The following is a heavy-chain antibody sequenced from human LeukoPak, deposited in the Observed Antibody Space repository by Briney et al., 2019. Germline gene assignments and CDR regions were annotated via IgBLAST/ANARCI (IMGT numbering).Heavy chain of an antibody. CDR2: MNPANGNT. Sequence: GASVKVSCKASGYTFTSYDINWVRQVTGQRLEWVGWMNPANGNTGYVQNFQGRVTMTRDTSISTAYMELSSLTSEDTAVYYCARGFTYGHPLDYWGQGTLVTVSS. CDR3: ARGFTYGHPLDY. D-gene: IGHD3-10*01. J-gene: IGHJ4*02. CDR1: GYTFTSYD. V-gene: IGHV1-8*01.